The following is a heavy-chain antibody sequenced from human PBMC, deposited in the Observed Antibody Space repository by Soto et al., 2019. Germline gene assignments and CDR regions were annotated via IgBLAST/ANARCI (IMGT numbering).Heavy chain of an antibody. V-gene: IGHV4-31*03. D-gene: IGHD3-3*01. Sequence: SETLSLTCTVSGGSISSGGYYWSWIRQHPGKGLEWIGYIYYSGSTYYNPSLKSRVTISVDTSKNQFSLKLSSVTAADTAVYYCARDTGRAYYDFWSGPFDIWGQGTMVTVSS. CDR2: IYYSGST. J-gene: IGHJ3*02. CDR3: ARDTGRAYYDFWSGPFDI. CDR1: GGSISSGGYY.